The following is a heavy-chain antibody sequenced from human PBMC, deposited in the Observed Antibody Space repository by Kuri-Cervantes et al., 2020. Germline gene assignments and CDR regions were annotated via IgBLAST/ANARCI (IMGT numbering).Heavy chain of an antibody. CDR1: GFIFSSYA. D-gene: IGHD2-2*01. Sequence: GESLKISCAASGFIFSSYAMNWVRQAPGKGLEWVSTISGDGVSTYYADSVKGRFSISRENSKNTLYLQMNSLRAEDTALYYCTTDPIVVVPAEPGSNFDYWGQGTLVTDSS. J-gene: IGHJ4*02. V-gene: IGHV3-23*01. CDR2: ISGDGVST. CDR3: TTDPIVVVPAEPGSNFDY.